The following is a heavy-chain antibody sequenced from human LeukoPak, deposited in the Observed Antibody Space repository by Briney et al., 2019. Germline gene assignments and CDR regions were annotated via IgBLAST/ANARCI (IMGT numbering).Heavy chain of an antibody. CDR1: GFTFSNYW. D-gene: IGHD6-13*01. CDR2: INSDGSST. J-gene: IGHJ5*02. Sequence: GGSLRLSCAASGFTFSNYWMHWVRQAPGKGLVWISRINSDGSSTSYADSVKGRFTISRDNAKNTLYLQMNSLRAEDTAVYYCARDGSSWSNWLDPWGQGTLVTVSS. CDR3: ARDGSSWSNWLDP. V-gene: IGHV3-74*01.